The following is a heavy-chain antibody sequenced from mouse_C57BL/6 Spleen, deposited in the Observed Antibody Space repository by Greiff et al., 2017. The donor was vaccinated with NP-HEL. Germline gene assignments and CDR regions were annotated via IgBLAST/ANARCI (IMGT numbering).Heavy chain of an antibody. D-gene: IGHD2-4*01. CDR2: ISYDGSN. V-gene: IGHV3-6*01. J-gene: IGHJ3*01. CDR1: GYSITSGYY. Sequence: EVKLVESGPGLVKPSQSLSLTCSVTGYSITSGYYWNWIRQFPGNKLEWMGYISYDGSNNYNPSLKNRISITRDTSKNQFFLKLNSVTTEDTATYYCARDRAVYYDYSFAYWGQGTLVTVSA. CDR3: ARDRAVYYDYSFAY.